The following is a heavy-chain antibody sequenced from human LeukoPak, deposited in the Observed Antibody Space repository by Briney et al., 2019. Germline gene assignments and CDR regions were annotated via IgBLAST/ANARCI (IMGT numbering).Heavy chain of an antibody. V-gene: IGHV1-2*02. CDR3: ARNRPTMVRGETLRYYYGMDV. CDR1: GYTFTRYY. CDR2: INPNSGGT. J-gene: IGHJ6*02. Sequence: ASVKVSCKASGYTFTRYYMHWVRQAPGQGLEWMGWINPNSGGTNYAQKFQGRVTMTRDTSISTAYMELSRLRSDDTAVYYCARNRPTMVRGETLRYYYGMDVWGQGTTVTVSS. D-gene: IGHD3-10*01.